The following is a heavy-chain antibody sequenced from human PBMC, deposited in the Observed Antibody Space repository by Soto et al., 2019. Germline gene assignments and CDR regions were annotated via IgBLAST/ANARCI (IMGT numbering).Heavy chain of an antibody. CDR1: GGTFSSYA. CDR2: IIPIFGTA. CDR3: ARPGRPHLTPYYYYGMDV. D-gene: IGHD1-20*01. J-gene: IGHJ6*02. V-gene: IGHV1-69*12. Sequence: QVQLVQSGAEVKKPGSSVKVSCKASGGTFSSYAISWVRQAPGQGLEWMGGIIPIFGTANYAQKFQGRVTITADESTSTAYMELSSLISEDTAVYYCARPGRPHLTPYYYYGMDVWGQGTTVTVSS.